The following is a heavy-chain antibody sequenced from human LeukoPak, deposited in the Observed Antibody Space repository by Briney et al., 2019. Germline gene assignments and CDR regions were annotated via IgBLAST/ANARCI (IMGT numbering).Heavy chain of an antibody. CDR1: GFTFSSYA. V-gene: IGHV3-23*01. CDR2: ISGSGGST. Sequence: GGSLRLSCAASGFTFSSYAMSWVRQAPGKGLEWVSAISGSGGSTYYADSVKGRFTISRDNSKNTLYLQMNSLRAEDTAVYYCAKDGVGFYYGSGSYGGFDYWGQGTLVTVSS. J-gene: IGHJ4*02. CDR3: AKDGVGFYYGSGSYGGFDY. D-gene: IGHD3-10*01.